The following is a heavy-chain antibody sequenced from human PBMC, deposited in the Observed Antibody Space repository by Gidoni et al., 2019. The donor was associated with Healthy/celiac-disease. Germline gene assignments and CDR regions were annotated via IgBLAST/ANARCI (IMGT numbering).Heavy chain of an antibody. CDR2: INHSGST. J-gene: IGHJ4*02. CDR3: ARRAITMIHRGSARPYYFDY. CDR1: GGSFSGYY. V-gene: IGHV4-34*01. Sequence: QVQLQQWGAGLLKPSETLSLTCAVYGGSFSGYYWSWIRQPPGKGLEGIGEINHSGSTNYNPSLKSRVTISVDTSKNQFSLKLSSVTAADTAVYYCARRAITMIHRGSARPYYFDYWGQGTLVTVSS. D-gene: IGHD3-22*01.